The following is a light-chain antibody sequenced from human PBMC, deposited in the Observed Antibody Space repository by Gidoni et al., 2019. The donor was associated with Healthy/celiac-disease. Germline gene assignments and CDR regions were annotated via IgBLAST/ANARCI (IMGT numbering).Light chain of an antibody. CDR2: DAS. CDR1: QSVSSSY. Sequence: EIVLTQSPATLSLSPGERATLSCGASQSVSSSYLPWYTQKPGLAPRLLNYDASSRATGIPDRFSGSGSGTDFTLTISRLEPEDFAVYYCQQYGSSPTWTFGQGTKVEIK. CDR3: QQYGSSPTWT. V-gene: IGKV3D-20*01. J-gene: IGKJ1*01.